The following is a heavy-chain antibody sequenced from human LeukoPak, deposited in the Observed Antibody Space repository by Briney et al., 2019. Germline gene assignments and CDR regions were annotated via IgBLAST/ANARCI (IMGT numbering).Heavy chain of an antibody. V-gene: IGHV3-7*01. CDR1: GFTFSNSW. CDR3: ARYLGPFDY. Sequence: PGGSLRLSCAASGFTFSNSWMSWVRQAPGKGLEWVANIKQDGSDKYYVDSVKGRFTISRDNAKNSLYLQMNSLRAEDTAVYYCARYLGPFDYWGQGTLVTVSS. J-gene: IGHJ4*02. CDR2: IKQDGSDK. D-gene: IGHD2-8*01.